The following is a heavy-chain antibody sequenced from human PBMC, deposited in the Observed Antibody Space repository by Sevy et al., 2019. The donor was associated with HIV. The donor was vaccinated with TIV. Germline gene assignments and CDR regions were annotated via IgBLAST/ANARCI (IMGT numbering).Heavy chain of an antibody. CDR1: GGTISGSSYR. V-gene: IGHV4-39*01. CDR3: ARWYGNNFDY. Sequence: SETLSLTCTVSGGTISGSSYRWGWIRQPPGKGLEWVGSIYHTGAADDNPSLKRRVTMSVDTSKNQFSLQVGSVTAADTAVYYCARWYGNNFDYWGQGALVTVSS. D-gene: IGHD3-10*01. J-gene: IGHJ4*02. CDR2: IYHTGAA.